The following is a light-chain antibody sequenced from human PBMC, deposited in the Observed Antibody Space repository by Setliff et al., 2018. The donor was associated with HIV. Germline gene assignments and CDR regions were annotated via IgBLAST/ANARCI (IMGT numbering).Light chain of an antibody. CDR3: CSSAGTYTSFFC. Sequence: QSALTQPRSVSGSPGQSVTIACTGTSSDAGDYNFVSWYQLHPGKAPKLIIYDVTKRPSGVPDRFSGSKSANAASLTISGLQAEDEADYYCCSSAGTYTSFFCFGTGTKVTVL. CDR2: DVT. J-gene: IGLJ1*01. V-gene: IGLV2-11*01. CDR1: SSDAGDYNF.